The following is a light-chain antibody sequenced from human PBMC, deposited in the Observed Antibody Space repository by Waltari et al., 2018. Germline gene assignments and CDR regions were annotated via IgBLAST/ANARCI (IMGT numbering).Light chain of an antibody. CDR1: QSFSRS. V-gene: IGKV3-20*01. CDR2: GAS. J-gene: IGKJ1*01. CDR3: QHYVRLPVS. Sequence: EIVLTQSPGTMSLSPGERATLSCRASQSFSRSLAWYQQKPGQAPRLLIHGASSRATGVPDRFSGSGSGTDFSLTISRLEPEDFAVYYCQHYVRLPVSFGQGTKVEIK.